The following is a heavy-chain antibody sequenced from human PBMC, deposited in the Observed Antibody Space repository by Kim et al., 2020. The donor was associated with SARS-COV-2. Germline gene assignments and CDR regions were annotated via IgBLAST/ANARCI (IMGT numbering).Heavy chain of an antibody. CDR3: ARGAVVPAAISWFDP. D-gene: IGHD2-2*01. Sequence: PSRKSRVTISVDRSKNQFSLKLSSVTAADTAVYYCARGAVVPAAISWFDPWGQGTLVTVSS. V-gene: IGHV4-30-2*01. J-gene: IGHJ5*02.